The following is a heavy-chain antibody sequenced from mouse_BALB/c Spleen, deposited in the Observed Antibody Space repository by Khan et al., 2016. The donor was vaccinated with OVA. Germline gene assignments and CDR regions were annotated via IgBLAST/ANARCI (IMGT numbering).Heavy chain of an antibody. CDR1: GYTFTSYT. Sequence: QVQLQQSGAELARPGASVKMSCKASGYTFTSYTIHWVKQRPGQGLEWIGYINPINGYTNYNQKFRDKATLTADKSSSTAYMQLSSLTSEDSAVYYCARVGPCHAHSGAWFAHWGRGTLVTVSA. CDR3: ARVGPCHAHSGAWFAH. V-gene: IGHV1-4*01. J-gene: IGHJ3*01. D-gene: IGHD1-3*01. CDR2: INPINGYT.